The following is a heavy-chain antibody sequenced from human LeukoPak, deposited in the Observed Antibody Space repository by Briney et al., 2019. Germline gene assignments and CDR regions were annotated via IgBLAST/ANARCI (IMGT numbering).Heavy chain of an antibody. D-gene: IGHD4-23*01. CDR1: GYTFASYA. J-gene: IGHJ4*02. CDR3: ARDPSEADGGY. Sequence: ASVKVSCKASGYTFASYAMHWVRQAPGQRLEWMGWINAGNGNTKYSQKFQGRVTITRDTSASTAYMELSSLRSEDTAVYYCARDPSEADGGYWGQGTLVTVSS. CDR2: INAGNGNT. V-gene: IGHV1-3*01.